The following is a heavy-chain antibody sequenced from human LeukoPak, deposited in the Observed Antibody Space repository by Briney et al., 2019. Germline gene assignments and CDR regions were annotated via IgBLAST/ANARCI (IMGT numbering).Heavy chain of an antibody. CDR1: GFTFSSYA. D-gene: IGHD2-15*01. CDR2: ISYDGSNK. CDR3: ARVKVVAAVLDY. V-gene: IGHV3-30*04. Sequence: GGSLRLSCAASGFTFSSYAVHWVRQAPGKGLEWVAVISYDGSNKYYADSVKGRFTISRDNSKNTLYLQMNSLRAEDTAVYYCARVKVVAAVLDYWGQGTLVTVSS. J-gene: IGHJ4*02.